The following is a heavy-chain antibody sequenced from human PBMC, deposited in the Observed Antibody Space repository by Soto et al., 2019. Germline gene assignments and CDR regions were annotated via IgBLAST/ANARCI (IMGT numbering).Heavy chain of an antibody. CDR3: AKVPRGYSYGPHWYFDL. Sequence: PGGSLRLSCAASGFTFSSYAMSWVRQAPGKGLEWVSAISGSGGSTYYADSVKGRFTISRDNSKNTLYLQMNSLRAEDTAVYYCAKVPRGYSYGPHWYFDLWGRGTLVTVSS. D-gene: IGHD5-18*01. CDR1: GFTFSSYA. V-gene: IGHV3-23*01. CDR2: ISGSGGST. J-gene: IGHJ2*01.